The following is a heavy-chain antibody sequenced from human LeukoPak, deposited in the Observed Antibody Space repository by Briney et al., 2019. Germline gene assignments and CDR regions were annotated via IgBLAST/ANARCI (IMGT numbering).Heavy chain of an antibody. CDR3: AKGAGPPWFDP. Sequence: SETLSLTCTVSGGSISSYYWIWLRQPAGKGLEWVGRMSSSGISTFSPSLKSRVTISIDTSRNQFSMNLNSVTAADTAVYYCAKGAGPPWFDPWGQGTLVTVSS. D-gene: IGHD6-19*01. V-gene: IGHV4-4*07. J-gene: IGHJ5*02. CDR1: GGSISSYY. CDR2: MSSSGIS.